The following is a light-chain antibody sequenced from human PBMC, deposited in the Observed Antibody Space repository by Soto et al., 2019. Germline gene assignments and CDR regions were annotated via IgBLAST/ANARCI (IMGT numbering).Light chain of an antibody. Sequence: QSALTQPPSASGTPGQRVTISCSGSSSNIGSNTVNWYQQLPGTAPKLLIYSNNQRPSGVPDRFSGSMSGTSASLAISGLQSEDEADYYCAAWDDSLNGRVFGTGTKVTVL. CDR2: SNN. CDR1: SSNIGSNT. J-gene: IGLJ1*01. CDR3: AAWDDSLNGRV. V-gene: IGLV1-44*01.